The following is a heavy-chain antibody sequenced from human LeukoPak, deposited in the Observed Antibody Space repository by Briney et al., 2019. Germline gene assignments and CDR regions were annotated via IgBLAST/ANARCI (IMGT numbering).Heavy chain of an antibody. CDR2: VYYTGSA. Sequence: NASETLSLTCTVSAGSVTNVDYYWSWLRQPPGKALEWIGFVYYTGSASHTPSPEGPVTISVDTSKNQFSVKLNSVTAADTAVYYCARSQNYYGSGDYWSQGTLVTVSS. D-gene: IGHD3-10*01. J-gene: IGHJ4*02. CDR1: AGSVTNVDYY. CDR3: ARSQNYYGSGDY. V-gene: IGHV4-61*08.